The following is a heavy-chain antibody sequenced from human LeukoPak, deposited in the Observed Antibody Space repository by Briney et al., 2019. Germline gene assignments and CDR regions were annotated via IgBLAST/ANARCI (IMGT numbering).Heavy chain of an antibody. Sequence: GGSLRLSCAASEFTFSSYWINWVRQAPGKGPEWVANINPDGSQKKYADSVKGRFTISRDNARNSLYLQMNSLRDNDTAVYYCAREEYSSSWYGWFDPWGQGTLVAVSS. CDR2: INPDGSQK. V-gene: IGHV3-7*01. CDR3: AREEYSSSWYGWFDP. J-gene: IGHJ5*02. D-gene: IGHD6-13*01. CDR1: EFTFSSYW.